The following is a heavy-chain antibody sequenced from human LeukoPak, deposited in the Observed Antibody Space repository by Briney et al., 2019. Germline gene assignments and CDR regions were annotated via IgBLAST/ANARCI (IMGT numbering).Heavy chain of an antibody. J-gene: IGHJ4*02. CDR1: GGSISSYY. D-gene: IGHD3-22*01. Sequence: SETLSLTCTVSGGSISSYYWSWIRQPAGKGLEWIGRIYTSGSTNYNPSLKSRVTMSVDTSKNQFSLKLSSVAAADTAVYYCARDYDSGDYFDYWGQGTLVTVSS. CDR3: ARDYDSGDYFDY. CDR2: IYTSGST. V-gene: IGHV4-4*07.